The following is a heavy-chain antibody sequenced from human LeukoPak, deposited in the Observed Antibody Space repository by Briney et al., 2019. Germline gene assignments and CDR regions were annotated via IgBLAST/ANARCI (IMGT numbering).Heavy chain of an antibody. Sequence: GGSLRLSCAASGFTVSSNYMSWVRQAPGKGLEWVSVIYSGGSTYYADSVKGRFTISRDNSKNTLYLQMNSLRAEDTAVYYCARLKGRQYSRKWYYLDYWGQGTLVTVSS. V-gene: IGHV3-66*04. CDR3: ARLKGRQYSRKWYYLDY. D-gene: IGHD6-6*01. J-gene: IGHJ4*02. CDR1: GFTVSSNY. CDR2: IYSGGST.